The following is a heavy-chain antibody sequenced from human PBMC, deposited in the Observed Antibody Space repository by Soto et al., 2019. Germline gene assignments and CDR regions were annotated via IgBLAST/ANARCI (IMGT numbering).Heavy chain of an antibody. J-gene: IGHJ4*01. CDR2: ISYDGTEE. CDR1: GFTFSSFG. V-gene: IGHV3-30*18. D-gene: IGHD3-3*02. CDR3: AKGRFDVVTISPFDH. Sequence: GGSLRLSCAASGFTFSSFGMHWVRQAPGKGLEWVAVISYDGTEEKYADSVKGRATVSRDNSKNTVHLQMNRLRGDDSAIYYCAKGRFDVVTISPFDHWGQGTLVTVSS.